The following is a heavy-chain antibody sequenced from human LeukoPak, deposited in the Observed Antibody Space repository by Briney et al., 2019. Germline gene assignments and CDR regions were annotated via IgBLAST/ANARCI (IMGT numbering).Heavy chain of an antibody. CDR2: INPSGGRR. J-gene: IGHJ4*02. V-gene: IGHV1-46*04. CDR3: ARVISGTWLWF. D-gene: IGHD1-14*01. CDR1: GYTFTSYY. Sequence: ASVKVSFKASGYTFTSYYMHWVRQAPGQGLGWMGIINPSGGRRIYAQTLQGRVRMTRDTSTSTVYMELSSLRAEDTAVYYCARVISGTWLWFWGQGTLVTVSS.